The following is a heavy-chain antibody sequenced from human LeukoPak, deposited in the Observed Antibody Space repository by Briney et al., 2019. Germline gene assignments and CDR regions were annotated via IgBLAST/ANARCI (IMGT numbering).Heavy chain of an antibody. V-gene: IGHV4-34*01. CDR3: ARAPSVLRYCSGGSCFSRGPYYFDY. CDR1: GGSFSGYY. CDR2: INHSGST. D-gene: IGHD2-15*01. J-gene: IGHJ4*02. Sequence: SETLSLTCAVYGGSFSGYYWSWIRQPPGKGLEWIGEINHSGSTNYNPSLKSRVTTSVDTSKSQFSLKLSSVTAADTAVYYCARAPSVLRYCSGGSCFSRGPYYFDYWGQGTLVTVSS.